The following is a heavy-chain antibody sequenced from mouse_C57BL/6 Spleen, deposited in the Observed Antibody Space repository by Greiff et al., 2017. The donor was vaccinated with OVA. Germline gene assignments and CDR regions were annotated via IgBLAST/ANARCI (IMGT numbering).Heavy chain of an antibody. CDR1: GYTFTDYN. D-gene: IGHD2-4*01. Sequence: EVKLQQSGPELVKPGASVKIPCKASGYTFTDYNMDWVKQSHGKSLEWIGDINPNNGGTIYNQKFKGKATLTVDKSSSTAYMELRSLTSEDTAVYYCARRSPYDYDGLYAMDYWGQGTSVTVSS. CDR3: ARRSPYDYDGLYAMDY. CDR2: INPNNGGT. V-gene: IGHV1-18*01. J-gene: IGHJ4*01.